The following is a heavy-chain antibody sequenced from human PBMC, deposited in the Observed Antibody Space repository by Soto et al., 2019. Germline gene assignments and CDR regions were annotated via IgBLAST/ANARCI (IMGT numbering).Heavy chain of an antibody. CDR3: AKASAPGGTYFPLWF. J-gene: IGHJ4*02. CDR2: ISGSGGST. D-gene: IGHD1-26*01. CDR1: GFTFSSYG. V-gene: IGHV3-23*01. Sequence: LRLSCAASGFTFSSYGMSWVRQAPGKGLEWVSSISGSGGSTYYADSVKGRFTISRDNSKNTLYLQMNSLRAEDTAVYYCAKASAPGGTYFPLWFWGQGTLVTVSS.